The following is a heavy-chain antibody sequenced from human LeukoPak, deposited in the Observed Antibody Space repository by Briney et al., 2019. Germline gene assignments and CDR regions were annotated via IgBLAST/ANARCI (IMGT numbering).Heavy chain of an antibody. CDR3: TRAVRSAAEEEIDY. V-gene: IGHV3-23*01. CDR1: GFTFSSYA. CDR2: ISGSGGST. J-gene: IGHJ4*02. Sequence: GGSLRLSCAASGFTFSSYAMSWVRQAPGKGLEWVSAISGSGGSTYYADSVKGRFTISRDNSKNTLYLQMNSLKTEDTAVYYCTRAVRSAAEEEIDYWGQGTLVTVSS. D-gene: IGHD6-13*01.